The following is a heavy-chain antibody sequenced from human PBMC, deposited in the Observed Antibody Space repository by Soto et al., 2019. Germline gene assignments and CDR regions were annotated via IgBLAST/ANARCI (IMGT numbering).Heavy chain of an antibody. D-gene: IGHD6-13*01. J-gene: IGHJ4*02. CDR1: GYSFTSYW. V-gene: IGHV5-10-1*01. CDR3: ARPGSRWLEYFHY. Sequence: GEWLKISCKVSGYSFTSYWITWVRQMPGKGLVWMGRIDPSDSYTNYSPSFEGRVTISADRSSSTAYLQWSSVKASDTAMYYCARPGSRWLEYFHYRGQGTLVTVSS. CDR2: IDPSDSYT.